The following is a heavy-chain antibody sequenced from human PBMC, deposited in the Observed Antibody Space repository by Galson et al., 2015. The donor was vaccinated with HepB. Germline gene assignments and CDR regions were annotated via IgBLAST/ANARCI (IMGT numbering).Heavy chain of an antibody. V-gene: IGHV3-23*01. J-gene: IGHJ6*02. Sequence: SLRLSCAASGFTFSSYAMSWVRQAPGKGLEWVSAISGSGGSTYYADSVKGRFTISRDNSKNTLYLQMNSLRAEDTAVYYCTFYDILTGYYNGGMDVWGQGTTVTVSS. CDR2: ISGSGGST. D-gene: IGHD3-9*01. CDR3: TFYDILTGYYNGGMDV. CDR1: GFTFSSYA.